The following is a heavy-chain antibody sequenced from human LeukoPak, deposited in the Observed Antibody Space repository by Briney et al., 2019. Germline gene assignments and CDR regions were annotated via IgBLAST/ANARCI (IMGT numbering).Heavy chain of an antibody. CDR3: AREGGGYCSSTSCSLFDP. V-gene: IGHV1-2*02. CDR1: GYTFTGYY. J-gene: IGHJ5*02. D-gene: IGHD2-2*01. Sequence: ASVKVSCKASGYTFTGYYMHWVRQAPGQGLEWMGWINPNSGGTNYAQKFQGRVTMTRDTSISTAYMELSRLRSDDTAVYYCAREGGGYCSSTSCSLFDPGGKGPLVTVSS. CDR2: INPNSGGT.